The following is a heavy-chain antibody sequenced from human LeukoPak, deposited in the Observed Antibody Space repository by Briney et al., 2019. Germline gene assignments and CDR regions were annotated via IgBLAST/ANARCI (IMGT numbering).Heavy chain of an antibody. J-gene: IGHJ4*02. CDR3: ARDLWVDVDTAYYFDY. CDR2: IDYSGST. Sequence: SETLSLTCTVSGGSISSSSYYWGWIRQPPGKGLEWIGSIDYSGSTYYNPSLKSRVTISVDTSKNQFSLKLSSVTAADTAVYYCARDLWVDVDTAYYFDYWGQGTLVTVSS. CDR1: GGSISSSSYY. V-gene: IGHV4-39*02. D-gene: IGHD5-18*01.